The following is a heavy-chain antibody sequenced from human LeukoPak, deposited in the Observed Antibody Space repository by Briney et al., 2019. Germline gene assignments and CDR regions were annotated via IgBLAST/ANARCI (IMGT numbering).Heavy chain of an antibody. CDR1: GGTFSSYA. D-gene: IGHD6-19*01. CDR3: ARDGYSSGWYQFDY. Sequence: ASVKVSCKASGGTFSSYAISWVRQAPGQGLEWMGWINTNTGNPTYAQGFTGRFVFSLDTSVSTAYLQISSLKAEDTAVYYCARDGYSSGWYQFDYWGQGTLVTVSS. CDR2: INTNTGNP. J-gene: IGHJ4*02. V-gene: IGHV7-4-1*02.